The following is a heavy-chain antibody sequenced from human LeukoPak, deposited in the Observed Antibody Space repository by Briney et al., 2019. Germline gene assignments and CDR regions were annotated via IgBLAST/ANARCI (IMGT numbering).Heavy chain of an antibody. CDR2: ISTSGDRT. D-gene: IGHD1-26*01. CDR1: GFTFSTYA. V-gene: IGHV3-23*01. CDR3: ARSAVGTSCCTAVDY. J-gene: IGHJ4*02. Sequence: GGSLRLACAASGFTFSTYAMTWVRQAPGKGLEWVSGISTSGDRTYYADSVKGRFTISRDNSKNTLYLQMNSLRAEDTAEYYCARSAVGTSCCTAVDYWGQGTLVTVSS.